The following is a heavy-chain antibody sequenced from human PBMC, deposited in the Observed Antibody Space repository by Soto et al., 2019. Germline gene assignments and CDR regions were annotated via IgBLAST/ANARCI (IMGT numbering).Heavy chain of an antibody. CDR1: GYTFTTHN. CDR3: VRNGVAAAY. V-gene: IGHV1-8*02. J-gene: IGHJ4*01. D-gene: IGHD2-8*01. CDR2: MNPNSGTT. Sequence: ASVKVSFKASGYTFTTHNINWVRQATGQGLEWMGWMNPNSGTTGYAQKFQDRITLTRDTPNTTANMELSSLTSDDTAVYFCVRNGVAAAYWGQGTQFTVSS.